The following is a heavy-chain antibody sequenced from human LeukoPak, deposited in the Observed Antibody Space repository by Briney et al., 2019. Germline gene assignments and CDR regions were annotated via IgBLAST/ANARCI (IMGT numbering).Heavy chain of an antibody. CDR3: AKQLGYCSNGSCYFPY. Sequence: GGSLRLSCAASGFTFSSYAMSWVRQAPGKGLEWVSAISNNGGYTYYADSVQGRFTISRDNSKSTLCLQMNSLRAEDTAVYYCAKQLGYCSNGSCYFPYWGQGTLVTVSS. D-gene: IGHD2-15*01. J-gene: IGHJ4*02. V-gene: IGHV3-23*01. CDR1: GFTFSSYA. CDR2: ISNNGGYT.